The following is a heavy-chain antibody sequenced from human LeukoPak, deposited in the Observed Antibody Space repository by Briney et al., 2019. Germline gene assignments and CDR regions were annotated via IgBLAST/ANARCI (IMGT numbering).Heavy chain of an antibody. V-gene: IGHV4-31*03. J-gene: IGHJ5*02. CDR1: GGSISSGGYY. D-gene: IGHD3-22*01. CDR2: IYYSGST. CDR3: AREVVTLHNWFDP. Sequence: SETLSLTCTVSGGSISSGGYYWSWIRQHPGKGLEWIGYIYYSGSTYYNPSLKSRATISVDTSKNQFSLKLSSVTAADTAVYYCAREVVTLHNWFDPWGQGTLVTVSS.